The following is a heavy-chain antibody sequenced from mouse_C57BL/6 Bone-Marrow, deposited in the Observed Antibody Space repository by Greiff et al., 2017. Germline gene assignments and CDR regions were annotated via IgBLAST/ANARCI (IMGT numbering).Heavy chain of an antibody. V-gene: IGHV5-12*01. CDR1: GFTFSDYY. CDR2: ISNGGGST. CDR3: ARHGNNPFAY. Sequence: EVHLVESGGGLVQPGGSLELSCAASGFTFSDYYMYWVRQTPEKRLEWVAYISNGGGSTYYPDTVKGRFTISRDNAKNTLYLQMSRLKSEDTAMYYCARHGNNPFAYWGQGTLVTVSA. J-gene: IGHJ3*01. D-gene: IGHD5-1-1*01.